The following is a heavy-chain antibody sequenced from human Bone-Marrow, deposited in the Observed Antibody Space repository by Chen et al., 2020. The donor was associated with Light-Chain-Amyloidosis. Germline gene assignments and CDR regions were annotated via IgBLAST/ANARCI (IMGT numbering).Heavy chain of an antibody. CDR1: GCTFSLYG. CDR2: ITGGGTSI. V-gene: IGHV3-21*01. CDR3: ARSPYSTVAPHYYGMDL. Sequence: EVPPVESGGGLVKPGGSLRRSCAASGCTFSLYGRHWVRQAPGKGLELVSSITGGGTSINYADSVRGRFTISGDHARNSLYLQMNSLRAEDTAVYYCARSPYSTVAPHYYGMDLWCQGITVTVSS. J-gene: IGHJ6*02. D-gene: IGHD6-13*01.